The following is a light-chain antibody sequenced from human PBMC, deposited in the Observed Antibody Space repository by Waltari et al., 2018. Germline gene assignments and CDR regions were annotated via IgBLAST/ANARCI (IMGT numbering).Light chain of an antibody. CDR3: SSYTNRRDVI. CDR1: NSDVGGYNS. V-gene: IGLV2-14*03. J-gene: IGLJ2*01. Sequence: QSVLTQPASVSGSPGRSITISCTGANSDVGGYNSVSWYQQHPGRAPKLMIYAVSNRPSGFSARFSGVKACNTSSLTSSGLQAEDEAYYVCSSYTNRRDVIFGGGTKLTVL. CDR2: AVS.